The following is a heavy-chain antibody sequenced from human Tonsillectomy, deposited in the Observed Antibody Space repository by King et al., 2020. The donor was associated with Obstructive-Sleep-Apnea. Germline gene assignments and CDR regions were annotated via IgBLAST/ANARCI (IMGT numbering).Heavy chain of an antibody. D-gene: IGHD6-19*01. CDR3: AKSFSSGWYVPFDY. V-gene: IGHV3-9*01. J-gene: IGHJ4*02. CDR2: ISWNSGRI. Sequence: DVQLVESGGVLVQPGRSLRLSCAASGFTFDDYGMHWVRQAPGKGLEWVSGISWNSGRIGYADSVKGRFTMSRDNAKNSLFLQMNSLRAEDTALYYCAKSFSSGWYVPFDYWGQGTLVTVSS. CDR1: GFTFDDYG.